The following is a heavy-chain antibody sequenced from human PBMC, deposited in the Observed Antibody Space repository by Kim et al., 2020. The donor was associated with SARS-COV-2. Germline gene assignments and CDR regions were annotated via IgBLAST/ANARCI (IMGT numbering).Heavy chain of an antibody. CDR3: ASIGAGRASRG. CDR2: TYADGSN. Sequence: GGSLRLSCAASGLTVSSNFMSWVRQAPGKGLDWVAITYADGSNEYADSVRGRFSITRDNSTNTLYFQMNSMRAEDTAVDYCASIGAGRASRGWGEGTLGT. D-gene: IGHD5-12*01. J-gene: IGHJ1*01. CDR1: GLTVSSNF. V-gene: IGHV3-53*01.